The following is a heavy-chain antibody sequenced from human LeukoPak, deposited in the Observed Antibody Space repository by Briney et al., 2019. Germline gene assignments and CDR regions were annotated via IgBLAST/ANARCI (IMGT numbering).Heavy chain of an antibody. J-gene: IGHJ4*02. CDR2: IYHSGST. CDR3: ARGGRLVSLDY. D-gene: IGHD3-9*01. Sequence: PSQTLSLTCAVSGGSISSGGYSWGWIRQPPGKGLEWTGYIYHSGSTYYNPSLNSRVTISVDRSKNQFSLKLSSVTAADTAVYYCARGGRLVSLDYWGQGTLVTVSS. CDR1: GGSISSGGYS. V-gene: IGHV4-30-2*01.